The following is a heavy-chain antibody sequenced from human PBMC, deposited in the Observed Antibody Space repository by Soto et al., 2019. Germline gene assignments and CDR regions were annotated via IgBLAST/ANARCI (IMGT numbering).Heavy chain of an antibody. CDR3: ARDDNYYDSSGYYYNTDAFDI. D-gene: IGHD3-22*01. CDR1: GYTFTSYG. CDR2: ISAYNGNT. J-gene: IGHJ3*02. Sequence: EASVKVSCKASGYTFTSYGISWVRQAPGQGLEWMGWISAYNGNTNYAQKLQGRVTMTTDTSTSTAYMELRSLRSDDTAVYYCARDDNYYDSSGYYYNTDAFDIWGQGTMVTV. V-gene: IGHV1-18*01.